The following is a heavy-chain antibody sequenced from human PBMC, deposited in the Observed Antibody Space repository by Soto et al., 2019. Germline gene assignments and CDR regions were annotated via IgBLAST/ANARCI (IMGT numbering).Heavy chain of an antibody. CDR1: GGSFSDHYY. Sequence: SETLSLTCAVSGGSFSDHYYWSWLRQPPGKGLEWLGYISYSGSTYYNPSLKSRIVISVDTSKNQFSLKLISVTAADTAVYYCARAYDFWNGYYSAQYYFDFWGQGTLVTVSS. D-gene: IGHD3-3*01. CDR2: ISYSGST. V-gene: IGHV4-30-4*01. CDR3: ARAYDFWNGYYSAQYYFDF. J-gene: IGHJ4*02.